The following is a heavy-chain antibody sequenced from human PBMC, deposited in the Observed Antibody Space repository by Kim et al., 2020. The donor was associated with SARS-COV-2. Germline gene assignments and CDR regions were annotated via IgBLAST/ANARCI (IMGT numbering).Heavy chain of an antibody. D-gene: IGHD4-17*01. CDR3: ARDGEHFGDYALGYFDY. V-gene: IGHV3-30*04. CDR1: GFTFSSYA. Sequence: GGSLRLSCAASGFTFSSYAMHWVRQAPGKGLEWVAVISYDGSNKYYADSVKGRFTISRDISKNTLYLQMNSLRAEDSAVYYCARDGEHFGDYALGYFDYWGQGTLVTVSS. CDR2: ISYDGSNK. J-gene: IGHJ4*02.